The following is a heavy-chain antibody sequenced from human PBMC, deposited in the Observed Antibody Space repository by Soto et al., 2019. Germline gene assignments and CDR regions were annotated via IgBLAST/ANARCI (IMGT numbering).Heavy chain of an antibody. CDR1: GGSISSGDYY. Sequence: PSETLSLTCTVSGGSISSGDYYWSWIRQPPGKGLEWIGYIYYSGSTYYNPSLKSRVTISVDTSKNQFSLKLSSVTAADTAVYYCARDYGDSRVFDLWGRGTLVTVSS. V-gene: IGHV4-30-4*01. CDR2: IYYSGST. CDR3: ARDYGDSRVFDL. J-gene: IGHJ2*01. D-gene: IGHD4-17*01.